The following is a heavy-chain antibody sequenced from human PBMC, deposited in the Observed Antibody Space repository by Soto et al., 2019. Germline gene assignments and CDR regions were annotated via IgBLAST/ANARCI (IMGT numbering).Heavy chain of an antibody. CDR2: IYHSGST. Sequence: XGTLSLTCAVSGGSISSSNWWCCVRQPPGKGLEWIGEIYHSGSTNYNPSLKSRVTISVDKSKNQFSLKLSSVTAADTAVYYCARGQGTRENWFDPWGQGTLVTVSS. CDR1: GGSISSSNW. CDR3: ARGQGTRENWFDP. D-gene: IGHD3-10*01. V-gene: IGHV4-4*02. J-gene: IGHJ5*02.